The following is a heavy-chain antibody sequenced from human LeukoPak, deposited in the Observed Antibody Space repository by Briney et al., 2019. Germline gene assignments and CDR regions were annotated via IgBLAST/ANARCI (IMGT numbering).Heavy chain of an antibody. J-gene: IGHJ4*02. CDR1: GGSISSYY. CDR3: VKGSDHSSSSGFDY. Sequence: SETLSLTCTVSGGSISSYYWSWIRQPAGKGLEWIGRIYTSGSTNCNPSLKSRVTMSVDTSKNQFSLKLSSVTAADTAVYYCVKGSDHSSSSGFDYWGQGTLVTVSS. CDR2: IYTSGST. V-gene: IGHV4-4*07. D-gene: IGHD6-6*01.